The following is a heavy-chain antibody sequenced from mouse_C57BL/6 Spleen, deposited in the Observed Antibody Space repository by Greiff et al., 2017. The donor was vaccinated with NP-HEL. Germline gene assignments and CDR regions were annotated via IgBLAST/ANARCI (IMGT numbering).Heavy chain of an antibody. CDR1: GYTFTSYW. J-gene: IGHJ2*01. D-gene: IGHD4-1*01. V-gene: IGHV1-50*01. CDR3: ARTGTESYFDY. Sequence: QVHVKQSGAELVKPGASVKLSCKASGYTFTSYWMQWVKQRPGQGLEWIGEIDPSDSYTNYNQKFKGKATLTVDTSSSTAYMQLSSLTSEDSAVYYCARTGTESYFDYWGQGTTLTVSS. CDR2: IDPSDSYT.